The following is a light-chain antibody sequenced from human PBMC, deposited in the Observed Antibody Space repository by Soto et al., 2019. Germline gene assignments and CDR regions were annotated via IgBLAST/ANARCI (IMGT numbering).Light chain of an antibody. J-gene: IGLJ1*01. CDR2: EVS. V-gene: IGLV2-18*02. CDR1: SSDVGSYNR. Sequence: QSALTQPPSVSGSPGQSVTISCTGTSSDVGSYNRVSWYQQPPGTAPKLMIYEVSNRPSGVPDRFSGSKSGNTASLTISGLQAEDEADYYCSSYTSSSTYVFGTGTKAHRP. CDR3: SSYTSSSTYV.